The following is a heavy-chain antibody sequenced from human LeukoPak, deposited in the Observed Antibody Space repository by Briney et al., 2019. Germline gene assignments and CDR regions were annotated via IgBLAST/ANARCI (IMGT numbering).Heavy chain of an antibody. CDR2: INPSGGST. Sequence: ASVKVSCKASGYTFTSYYMHWVRQAPGQGLEWMGIINPSGGSTSYAQKFQGRVTMTEDTSTDTAYMELSSLRSEDTAVYYCATRSGDYWGQGTLVTVSS. CDR3: ATRSGDY. D-gene: IGHD1/OR15-1a*01. V-gene: IGHV1-46*01. CDR1: GYTFTSYY. J-gene: IGHJ4*02.